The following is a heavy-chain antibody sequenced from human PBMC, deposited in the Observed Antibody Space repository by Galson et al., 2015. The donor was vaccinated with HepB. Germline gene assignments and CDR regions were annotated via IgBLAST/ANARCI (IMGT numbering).Heavy chain of an antibody. J-gene: IGHJ3*02. CDR3: AKDPRIAAARDAFDI. Sequence: SLGLAGAASGFTFSSYAMSWVRQAPGEPLEWVSGFTGSGVSTYYADSVKGRFTISRDNSKNTLYLQMNSLRAEDTAIYYYAKDPRIAAARDAFDIWGQGTVVTISS. CDR2: FTGSGVST. V-gene: IGHV3-23*01. D-gene: IGHD6-13*01. CDR1: GFTFSSYA.